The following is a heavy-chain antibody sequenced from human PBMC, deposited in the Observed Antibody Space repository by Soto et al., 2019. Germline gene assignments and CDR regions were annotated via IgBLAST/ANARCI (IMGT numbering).Heavy chain of an antibody. V-gene: IGHV3-23*01. D-gene: IGHD6-6*01. Sequence: GGSLRLYCVASGFTFSSYAMSWVRQSPGKGLEWVSAISGSGGSTYYADSVKGRFTISRDNSKNTLYLQMNSLRAEDTAVYYCAKGEYSSSLTLSYYYYYGMDVWGQGTTVTVSS. J-gene: IGHJ6*02. CDR3: AKGEYSSSLTLSYYYYYGMDV. CDR2: ISGSGGST. CDR1: GFTFSSYA.